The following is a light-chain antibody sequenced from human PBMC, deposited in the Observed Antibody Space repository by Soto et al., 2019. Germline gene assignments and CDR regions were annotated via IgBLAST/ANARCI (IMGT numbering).Light chain of an antibody. Sequence: EIVLTQFPATLSVSPGARATLSCRSSQIVSSNYLVWYQQKPVQAPRLLIYGASSRATGIPDRFSGSGSGTDFTLSTSRLKPEDCAVYFCQAYGCSPRYTIGQGTKLEIK. CDR2: GAS. J-gene: IGKJ2*01. V-gene: IGKV3-20*01. CDR3: QAYGCSPRYT. CDR1: QIVSSNY.